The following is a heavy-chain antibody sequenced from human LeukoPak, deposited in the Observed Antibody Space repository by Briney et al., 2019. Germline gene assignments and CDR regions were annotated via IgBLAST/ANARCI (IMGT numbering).Heavy chain of an antibody. Sequence: GGSLRLPCAASGFTFSSYAMHWVRQAPGKGLEWVAVISYDGSNKYYADSVKGRFTISRDNSKNTLYLQVNSLRAEDTAVYYCASAIVPTTPPLDYWGQGTLVTVSS. J-gene: IGHJ4*02. D-gene: IGHD5-12*01. CDR1: GFTFSSYA. CDR3: ASAIVPTTPPLDY. CDR2: ISYDGSNK. V-gene: IGHV3-30*04.